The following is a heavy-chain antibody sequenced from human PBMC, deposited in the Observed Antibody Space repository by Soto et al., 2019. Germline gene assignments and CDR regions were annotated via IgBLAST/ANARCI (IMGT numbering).Heavy chain of an antibody. CDR2: SYPVDSDT. J-gene: IGHJ6*02. D-gene: IGHD2-8*01. Sequence: GESLKISCQCSGYRFSSYWIAWVRQMPGKGLEWMGISYPVDSDTIYSPSFQGQVTFSVDKSTSTAYLQWSSLKASATAMYYCARQGSNGAYSYYGMDVWGQGTTVTVSS. CDR1: GYRFSSYW. V-gene: IGHV5-51*01. CDR3: ARQGSNGAYSYYGMDV.